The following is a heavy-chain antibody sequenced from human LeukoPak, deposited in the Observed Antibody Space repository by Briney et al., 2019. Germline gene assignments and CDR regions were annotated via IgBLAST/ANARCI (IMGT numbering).Heavy chain of an antibody. V-gene: IGHV4-38-2*01. CDR1: GYSISSGYY. Sequence: NASGTLSLTCAVSGYSISSGYYWGWIRQPPGKGLEWIGSIYHSGSTYYNPSLKSRVTISVDTSKNQFSLKLSSVTAADTAVYYCARSGYCSGGSCYPEDYFDYWGQGTLVTVSS. D-gene: IGHD2-15*01. J-gene: IGHJ4*02. CDR2: IYHSGST. CDR3: ARSGYCSGGSCYPEDYFDY.